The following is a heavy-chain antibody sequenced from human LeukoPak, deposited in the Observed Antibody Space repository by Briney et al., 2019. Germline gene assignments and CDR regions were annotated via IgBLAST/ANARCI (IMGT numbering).Heavy chain of an antibody. CDR2: IYHSGST. CDR1: GGSISSGGYS. V-gene: IGHV4-30-2*01. CDR3: ARGAYGDYPHAAGEIDY. Sequence: SQTLSLTCAVSGGSISSGGYSRSWIRQPPGKGLEWIGYIYHSGSTYYNPSLKSRVTISVDRSKNQFSLKLSSVTAADTAVYYCARGAYGDYPHAAGEIDYWGQGTLVTVSS. J-gene: IGHJ4*02. D-gene: IGHD4-17*01.